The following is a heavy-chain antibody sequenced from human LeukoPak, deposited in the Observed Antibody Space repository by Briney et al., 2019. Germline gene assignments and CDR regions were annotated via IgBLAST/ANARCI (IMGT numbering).Heavy chain of an antibody. D-gene: IGHD2-21*01. Sequence: PSETLSLTCAGYGGSFSGYYWSWIRQPPGKGLEWIGEINHSGSTNYNPFLKSRVTISVDTSKNQFSLKLSSVTAADTAVYYCARGTLLVVGLAIPAVLFPDAFDIWGQGTMVTVSS. V-gene: IGHV4-34*01. CDR2: INHSGST. CDR1: GGSFSGYY. CDR3: ARGTLLVVGLAIPAVLFPDAFDI. J-gene: IGHJ3*02.